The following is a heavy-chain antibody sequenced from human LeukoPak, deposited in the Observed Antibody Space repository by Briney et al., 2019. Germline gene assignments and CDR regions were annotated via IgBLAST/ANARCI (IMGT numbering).Heavy chain of an antibody. CDR3: ARAHSSGFDY. Sequence: TSETLSLTCTVSGGSISSYYWSWIRQPPGKGLEWIGYIYYSGSTNYNPSLKSRVTISVDTSKNQFSLKLSSVTAADTAVYYCARAHSSGFDYWGQGTLVTVSS. J-gene: IGHJ4*02. CDR2: IYYSGST. D-gene: IGHD3-22*01. V-gene: IGHV4-59*12. CDR1: GGSISSYY.